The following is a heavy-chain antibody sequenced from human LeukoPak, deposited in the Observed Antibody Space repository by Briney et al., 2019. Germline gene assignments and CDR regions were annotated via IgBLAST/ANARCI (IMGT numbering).Heavy chain of an antibody. D-gene: IGHD7-27*01. CDR1: GYTFTCYY. CDR2: INPNSGGT. CDR3: ARSLGLRVPFDI. Sequence: ASVKVSCKASGYTFTCYYMHWVRQAPGQGLEWMGWINPNSGGTNYAQKFQGRVTMTRDTSISTAYMELSRLRSDDTAVYYCARSLGLRVPFDIWGQGTMVTVSS. J-gene: IGHJ3*02. V-gene: IGHV1-2*02.